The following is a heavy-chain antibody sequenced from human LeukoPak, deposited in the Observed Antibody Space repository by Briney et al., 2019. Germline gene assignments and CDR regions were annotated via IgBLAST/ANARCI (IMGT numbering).Heavy chain of an antibody. J-gene: IGHJ4*02. CDR2: IKQDGSEK. Sequence: GGSLRLSCAASGFTFSSYWMSWVRQAPGKGLEWVAIIKQDGSEKYYVDSVKGRFTISRDNAKNSLYLQMNSLRAEDTAVYYCARDWWGLGDRNSASRYRLTWGQGILVTVSS. CDR3: ARDWWGLGDRNSASRYRLT. V-gene: IGHV3-7*01. CDR1: GFTFSSYW. D-gene: IGHD2-2*01.